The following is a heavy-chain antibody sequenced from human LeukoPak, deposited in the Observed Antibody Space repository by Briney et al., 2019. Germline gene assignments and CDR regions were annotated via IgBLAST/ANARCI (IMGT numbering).Heavy chain of an antibody. CDR2: ISSSSSYI. CDR3: ARAKYCSSTSCYMGYYYYYMDV. CDR1: GFTFSSYS. D-gene: IGHD2-2*02. Sequence: KTGGSLRLSCAASGFTFSSYSMNWVRQAPGKGLEWVSSISSSSSYIYYADSVKGRSTISRENAKNSLYLQINSLRAEDTAVYYCARAKYCSSTSCYMGYYYYYMDVWGKGTTVTVSS. V-gene: IGHV3-21*01. J-gene: IGHJ6*03.